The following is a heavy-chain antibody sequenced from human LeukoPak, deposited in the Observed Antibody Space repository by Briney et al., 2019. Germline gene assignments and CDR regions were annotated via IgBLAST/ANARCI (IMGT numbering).Heavy chain of an antibody. CDR1: GDSISSGNYY. CDR3: ARGPYKYDGSGAFDI. D-gene: IGHD3-22*01. V-gene: IGHV4-61*02. CDR2: IYTSGNT. Sequence: SETLSLTCTVSGDSISSGNYYWSWIRQPAGKGLEWIGRIYTSGNTNYNPSLKSRVTISVDTSKNQFSLKLTSVTAADTALYYCARGPYKYDGSGAFDIWGQGTMVTVSS. J-gene: IGHJ3*02.